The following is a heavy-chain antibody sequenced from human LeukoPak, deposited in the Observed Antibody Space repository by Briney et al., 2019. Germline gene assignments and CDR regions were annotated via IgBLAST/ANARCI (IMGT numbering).Heavy chain of an antibody. CDR2: FNPEDGET. D-gene: IGHD2-15*01. Sequence: WASVKVSCKVSGYTLTELSMHWVRQAPGKGLEWMGGFNPEDGETNYAQRFQGRVTMTEDTSTDTAYMELSSLRSDDTAVYYCATDPVGYCSANGCYSVDYWGQGTLVTVSS. CDR3: ATDPVGYCSANGCYSVDY. V-gene: IGHV1-24*01. CDR1: GYTLTELS. J-gene: IGHJ4*02.